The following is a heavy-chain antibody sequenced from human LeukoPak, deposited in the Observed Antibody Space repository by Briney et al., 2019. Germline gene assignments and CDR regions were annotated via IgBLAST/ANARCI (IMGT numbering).Heavy chain of an antibody. J-gene: IGHJ3*02. Sequence: PGGSLRLSCAASGFTFSSYWMSWVRQAPGKGLEWVSAISGSGGSTYYADSVKGRFTISRDNSKNTLYLQMNSLRAEDTAVYYCAKTLPGTYDSSGYYYVAAFDIWGQGTMVTVSS. D-gene: IGHD3-22*01. CDR1: GFTFSSYW. CDR2: ISGSGGST. V-gene: IGHV3-23*01. CDR3: AKTLPGTYDSSGYYYVAAFDI.